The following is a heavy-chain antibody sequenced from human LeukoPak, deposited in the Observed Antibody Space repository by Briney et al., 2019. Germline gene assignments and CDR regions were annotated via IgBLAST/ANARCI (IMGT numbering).Heavy chain of an antibody. J-gene: IGHJ5*02. D-gene: IGHD4-17*01. CDR1: GGTFSSYA. V-gene: IGHV1-69*06. CDR3: ARSGTVTYNWFDP. CDR2: IIPIFGTA. Sequence: SVKVSCKASGGTFSSYAISWVRQAPGQGLEWMGGIIPIFGTANDAQKFQGRVTITADKSTSTAYMELSSLRSEDTAVYYCARSGTVTYNWFDPWGQGTLVTVSS.